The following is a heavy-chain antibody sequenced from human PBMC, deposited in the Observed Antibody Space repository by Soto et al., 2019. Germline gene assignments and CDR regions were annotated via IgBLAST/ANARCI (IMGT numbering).Heavy chain of an antibody. CDR2: IIPILGIA. CDR3: ARGIAARRPQSQNDY. J-gene: IGHJ4*02. CDR1: GGTFSSYT. V-gene: IGHV1-69*02. Sequence: GASVKVSCKASGGTFSSYTISWVRQAPGQGLEWMGRIIPILGIANYAQKFQGRVTITADKSTSTAYMELSSLRSEDTAVYYCARGIAARRPQSQNDYWGQGTLVTVSS. D-gene: IGHD6-6*01.